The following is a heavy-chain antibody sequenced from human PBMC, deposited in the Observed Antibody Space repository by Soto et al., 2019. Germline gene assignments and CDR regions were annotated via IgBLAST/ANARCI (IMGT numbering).Heavy chain of an antibody. J-gene: IGHJ4*02. CDR3: ARGTGTVNFDS. Sequence: SETLSLTCLFSGASVSSDYWSWIRQPAGKGLEWIGRIYTRVTTNYNPSFKSRVTMSVDTSKNQFSLNLSSVTAADTAVYYCARGTGTVNFDSWGRGILVTVSS. CDR1: GASVSSDY. CDR2: IYTRVTT. V-gene: IGHV4-4*07. D-gene: IGHD1-1*01.